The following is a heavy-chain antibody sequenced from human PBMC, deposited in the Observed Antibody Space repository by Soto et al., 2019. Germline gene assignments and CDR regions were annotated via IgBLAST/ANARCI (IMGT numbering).Heavy chain of an antibody. J-gene: IGHJ3*02. CDR3: ARAEDYYYDSSGESRNVFGAFDI. D-gene: IGHD3-22*01. CDR2: MNPNSGNT. Sequence: QVQLVQSGAEVKKPGASVKVSCKASGYTFTSYDINWVRQATGQGLEWMGWMNPNSGNTGYAQKFQGRVTMTRNTSISTAYMELSSLRSEDTAVYYCARAEDYYYDSSGESRNVFGAFDIWGQGTMVTVSS. V-gene: IGHV1-8*01. CDR1: GYTFTSYD.